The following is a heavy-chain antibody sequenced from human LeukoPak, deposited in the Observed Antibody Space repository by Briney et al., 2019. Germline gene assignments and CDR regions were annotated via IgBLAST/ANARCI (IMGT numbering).Heavy chain of an antibody. V-gene: IGHV4-34*01. Sequence: KPSETLSLTCAVYGGSFSGYYWSWIRQPPGKGLEWIGEINRSGSTNYNPSLKSRVTISVDTSKNQFSLKLSSATAADTAVYYCARGPDIVATTHYYYGMDVWGQGTTVTVSS. CDR3: ARGPDIVATTHYYYGMDV. CDR2: INRSGST. D-gene: IGHD5-12*01. J-gene: IGHJ6*02. CDR1: GGSFSGYY.